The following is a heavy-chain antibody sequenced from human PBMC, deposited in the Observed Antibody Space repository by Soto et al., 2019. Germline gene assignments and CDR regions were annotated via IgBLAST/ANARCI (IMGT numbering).Heavy chain of an antibody. D-gene: IGHD3-22*01. CDR2: ISYDGSNK. V-gene: IGHV3-30*18. Sequence: PLGSLRLSCAASGFTFSSYGMHWVRQAPGKGLEWVAVISYDGSNKYYADSVKGRFTISRDNSKNTLYLQMNSLRAEDTAVYYCAKEWVYDSSGWSFDYWGQGTLVTVPQ. CDR3: AKEWVYDSSGWSFDY. J-gene: IGHJ4*02. CDR1: GFTFSSYG.